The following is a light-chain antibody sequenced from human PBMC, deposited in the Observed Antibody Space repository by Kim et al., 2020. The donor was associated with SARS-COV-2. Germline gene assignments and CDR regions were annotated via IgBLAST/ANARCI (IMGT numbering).Light chain of an antibody. Sequence: DIQMTQSPSTLSASMGDRVTITCRASQSISYWLAWYQQKPGKAPKLLIYDASTLESGVPSRFSGSGSGTEFTLTIHSLQRDDFATYCCQQYNKHSPSTFGQGTKLEI. CDR1: QSISYW. J-gene: IGKJ2*01. CDR3: QQYNKHSPST. V-gene: IGKV1-5*01. CDR2: DAS.